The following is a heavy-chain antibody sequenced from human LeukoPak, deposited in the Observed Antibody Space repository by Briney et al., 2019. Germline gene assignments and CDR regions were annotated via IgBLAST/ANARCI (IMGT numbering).Heavy chain of an antibody. CDR3: ARDPSPFYGDYGY. D-gene: IGHD4-17*01. J-gene: IGHJ4*02. CDR1: GFTFSSYG. CDR2: IWYDGSNK. Sequence: GRSLRLSCAASGFTFSSYGMHWVRQAPGKGLEWVAVIWYDGSNKYYADSVKGRFTISRDNSKNTLYLQMNSLRAEDTAVYYCARDPSPFYGDYGYWGQGTLVIVSS. V-gene: IGHV3-33*01.